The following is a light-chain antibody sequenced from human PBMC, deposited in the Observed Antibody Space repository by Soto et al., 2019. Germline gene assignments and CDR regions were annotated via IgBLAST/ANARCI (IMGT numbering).Light chain of an antibody. CDR2: DVS. J-gene: IGLJ2*01. CDR1: SSDVGGFSY. V-gene: IGLV2-11*01. Sequence: QSALTQPRSVSGSPGQSVTISCTGTSSDVGGFSYVSWYQQHPGKAPKLLIYDVSKRPSGVPDRLSGSKSGYTASLTISGLQAGDEADYYCCSYAGSYTILFGGGTKLTVL. CDR3: CSYAGSYTIL.